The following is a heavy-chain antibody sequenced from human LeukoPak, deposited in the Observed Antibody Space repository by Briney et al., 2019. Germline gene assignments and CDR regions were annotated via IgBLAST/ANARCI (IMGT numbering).Heavy chain of an antibody. Sequence: GESLRLSCAASGFTFSNAWMSWVRQAPGKGLEWVGRIKSKTDGGTTDYAAPVKGRFTISRDDSKNTLYLQMNSLKTEDTAVYYCTTPYSSGWHPDYWGQGTLVTVSS. CDR1: GFTFSNAW. CDR2: IKSKTDGGTT. J-gene: IGHJ4*02. CDR3: TTPYSSGWHPDY. V-gene: IGHV3-15*01. D-gene: IGHD6-19*01.